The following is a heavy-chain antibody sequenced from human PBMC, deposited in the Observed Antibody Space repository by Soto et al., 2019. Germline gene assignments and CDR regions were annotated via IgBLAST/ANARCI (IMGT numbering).Heavy chain of an antibody. Sequence: QVQLVQSGAEVKKPGSSVKVSCKASGGTFSSYAISWVRQAPGQGLEWMGGIIPIFGTANYAQKFQGRVTITADESTRTAYMELRSLRPEDTAVYYCAGAYDSSAYGGGMDVWGQGTTVTVSS. J-gene: IGHJ6*02. CDR1: GGTFSSYA. CDR2: IIPIFGTA. D-gene: IGHD3-22*01. CDR3: AGAYDSSAYGGGMDV. V-gene: IGHV1-69*01.